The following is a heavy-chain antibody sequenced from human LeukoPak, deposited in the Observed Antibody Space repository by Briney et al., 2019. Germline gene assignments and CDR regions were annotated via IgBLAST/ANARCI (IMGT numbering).Heavy chain of an antibody. CDR2: ISWNSGSI. Sequence: GGSLRLSCAASGFTFDDYAMHWVRQAPGKGLEWVSGISWNSGSIGYADSVKGRFTISRDNAKNSLYLQMNSLRAEDTALYYCAKDPSSSWFAEYLQHWGQGTLVTVSS. CDR1: GFTFDDYA. CDR3: AKDPSSSWFAEYLQH. V-gene: IGHV3-9*01. J-gene: IGHJ1*01. D-gene: IGHD6-13*01.